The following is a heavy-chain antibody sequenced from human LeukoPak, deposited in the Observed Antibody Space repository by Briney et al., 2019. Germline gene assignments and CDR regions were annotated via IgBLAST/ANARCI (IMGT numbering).Heavy chain of an antibody. V-gene: IGHV4-4*07. CDR1: GGSISSYY. Sequence: SETLSLTRTVSGGSISSYYWSWIRQPAGKGLEWIGRIYTSGSTNYNPSLKSRVTMSVDTSKNQFSLKLSSVTAADTAVYYCRGRNTFGFDYWGQGTLVTVSS. J-gene: IGHJ4*02. CDR3: RGRNTFGFDY. CDR2: IYTSGST. D-gene: IGHD1-26*01.